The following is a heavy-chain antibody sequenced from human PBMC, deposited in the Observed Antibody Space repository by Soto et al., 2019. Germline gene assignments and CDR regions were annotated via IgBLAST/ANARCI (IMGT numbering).Heavy chain of an antibody. Sequence: SETLSLTCTVPGGSVSSGSHYWSWIRQPPGKGLEWIANIYYSGSTTYNPSLKSRVTISVDTSKNQFSLKLSSVTAADTAVYFCARYGDYVISFDFWGQGTLVTVSS. J-gene: IGHJ4*02. V-gene: IGHV4-61*01. CDR3: ARYGDYVISFDF. D-gene: IGHD4-17*01. CDR1: GGSVSSGSHY. CDR2: IYYSGST.